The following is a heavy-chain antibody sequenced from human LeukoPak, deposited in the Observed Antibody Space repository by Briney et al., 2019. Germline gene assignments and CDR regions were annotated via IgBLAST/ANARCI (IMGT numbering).Heavy chain of an antibody. CDR1: GFTFSSYA. CDR3: AKVRYDSSGYQSPYFDY. J-gene: IGHJ4*02. Sequence: PGGSLRLSCAASGFTFSSYAMSWVRQAPGKGLEWVSVISGSGGSTYYADSVKGRFTISRDNSKNTLYLQMNSLRAEDTAVYYCAKVRYDSSGYQSPYFDYWGQGILVTASS. CDR2: ISGSGGST. D-gene: IGHD3-22*01. V-gene: IGHV3-23*01.